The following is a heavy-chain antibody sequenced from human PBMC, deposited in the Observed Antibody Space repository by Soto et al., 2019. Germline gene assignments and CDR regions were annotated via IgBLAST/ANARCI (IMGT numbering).Heavy chain of an antibody. CDR2: ISSSGSTI. CDR1: GFTFSSYE. CDR3: ASGVEMATTPWYYGMDV. J-gene: IGHJ6*02. D-gene: IGHD5-12*01. V-gene: IGHV3-48*03. Sequence: EVQLVESGGGLVQPGGSLRLSCAASGFTFSSYEMNWVRQAPGKGLEWVSYISSSGSTIYYADSVKGRFTISRDNANNSLYLQMNSLRAEYTAVYYCASGVEMATTPWYYGMDVWGQGTTVTVS.